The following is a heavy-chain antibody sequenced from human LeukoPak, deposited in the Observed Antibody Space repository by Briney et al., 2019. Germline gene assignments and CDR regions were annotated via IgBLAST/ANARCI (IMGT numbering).Heavy chain of an antibody. J-gene: IGHJ4*02. Sequence: LGASVKVSCKASGYTFTSYAMHWVRQAPGQGLEWMGWINPNSGGTNYAQKFQGRVTMTRDTSISTAYMELSRLRSDDTAVYYCARTALVAADWEFDYWGQGTLVTVSS. CDR1: GYTFTSYA. CDR3: ARTALVAADWEFDY. CDR2: INPNSGGT. V-gene: IGHV1-2*03. D-gene: IGHD2-15*01.